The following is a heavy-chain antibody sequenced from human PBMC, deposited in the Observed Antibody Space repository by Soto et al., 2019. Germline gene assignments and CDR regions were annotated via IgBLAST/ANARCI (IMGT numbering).Heavy chain of an antibody. V-gene: IGHV3-48*03. CDR1: GFDFSGSE. Sequence: GGSLRLSCTASGFDFSGSEMNWFSQAPGKGLEWVAYITGSGGAMFHADSVKGRFSISRDNAKNSLFLEMNNLTADDAGLYYCAKVAPFILGSPFWGQGTPVTVSS. D-gene: IGHD2-21*01. J-gene: IGHJ4*02. CDR2: ITGSGGAM. CDR3: AKVAPFILGSPF.